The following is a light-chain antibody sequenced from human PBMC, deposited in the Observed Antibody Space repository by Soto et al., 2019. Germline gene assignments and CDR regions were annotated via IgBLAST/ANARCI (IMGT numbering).Light chain of an antibody. V-gene: IGKV1-9*01. J-gene: IGKJ5*01. CDR1: QAISSY. CDR3: QQLRT. CDR2: AAS. Sequence: DFQLAQSPSFLSASVGDRVSITCRASQAISSYLAWYQQKPGKAPKLLIHAASTLQTGVPSRFSGSGSGPEFTLTISSLQPEDFATYFCQQLRTFGQGTRLEMK.